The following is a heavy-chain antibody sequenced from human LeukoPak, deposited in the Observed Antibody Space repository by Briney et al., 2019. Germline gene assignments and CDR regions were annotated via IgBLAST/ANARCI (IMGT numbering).Heavy chain of an antibody. V-gene: IGHV4-38-2*02. CDR2: IYHSGST. J-gene: IGHJ3*02. Sequence: KPSETLSLTCTVPGYSISSGYYWGWIRQPPGKGLEWIGSIYHSGSTYYNPSLKSRVTISVETSKNQFSLKLSSVTAADTAVYYCARVWGSLAFDIWGQGTMVTVSS. D-gene: IGHD3-16*02. CDR1: GYSISSGYY. CDR3: ARVWGSLAFDI.